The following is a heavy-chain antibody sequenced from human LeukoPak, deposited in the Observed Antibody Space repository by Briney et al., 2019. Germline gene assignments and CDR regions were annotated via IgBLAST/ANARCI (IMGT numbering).Heavy chain of an antibody. D-gene: IGHD2-8*01. CDR1: GFTFSSYS. J-gene: IGHJ4*02. V-gene: IGHV3-21*04. CDR3: ALIPYCTTITCYYFDY. Sequence: GGSLRLSCAASGFTFSSYSMNWVRQAPGKGLEWVSSISSSSSYIYYADSVKGRFTISRDNAKNSLYLQMNSLRAEDTAVYYCALIPYCTTITCYYFDYWGQGTLVTVSS. CDR2: ISSSSSYI.